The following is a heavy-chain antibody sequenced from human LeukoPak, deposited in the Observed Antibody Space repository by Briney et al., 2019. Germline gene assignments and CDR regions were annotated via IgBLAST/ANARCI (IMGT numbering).Heavy chain of an antibody. CDR1: GYTFSSYG. Sequence: AASLNDSCKASGYTFSSYGIGWVRQAPGQGLEWMGRTSANNGDTNYAQKFQGRVTMTTDTSTSTAYMELRSLRSDDTAVYYCVRWGPVYASGWLPWGQGTLVTVSS. CDR3: VRWGPVYASGWLP. CDR2: TSANNGDT. D-gene: IGHD6-19*01. J-gene: IGHJ4*02. V-gene: IGHV1-18*04.